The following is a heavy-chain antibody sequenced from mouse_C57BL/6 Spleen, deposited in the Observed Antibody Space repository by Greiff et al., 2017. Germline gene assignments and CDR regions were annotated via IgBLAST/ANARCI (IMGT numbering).Heavy chain of an antibody. CDR1: GYTFTSYW. CDR2: IDPSDSET. V-gene: IGHV1-52*01. Sequence: QVQLQQSGAELVRPGSSVKLSCKASGYTFTSYWMHWVKQRPIQGLEWIGNIDPSDSETHYNQKFKDKATLTVDKSSSTAYMQLSSLTSEDSAVYYCARHYVSRGGVFDYWGQGTTLTVSS. D-gene: IGHD1-1*01. J-gene: IGHJ2*01. CDR3: ARHYVSRGGVFDY.